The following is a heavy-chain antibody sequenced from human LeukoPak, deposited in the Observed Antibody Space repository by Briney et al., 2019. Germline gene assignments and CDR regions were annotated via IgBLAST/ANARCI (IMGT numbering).Heavy chain of an antibody. Sequence: SETLSLTCTVSGGSISSSSYYWGWIRQPPGKGLEWIGSIYYSGSTYYNPSLKSRVTISVDTSKNQFSLKLSSVTAADTAVYYCARVTTTVPTLFDYWGQGTLVTVSS. CDR3: ARVTTTVPTLFDY. CDR2: IYYSGST. J-gene: IGHJ4*02. D-gene: IGHD4-17*01. V-gene: IGHV4-39*07. CDR1: GGSISSSSYY.